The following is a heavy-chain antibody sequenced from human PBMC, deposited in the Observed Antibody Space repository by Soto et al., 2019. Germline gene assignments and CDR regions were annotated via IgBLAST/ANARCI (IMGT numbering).Heavy chain of an antibody. CDR3: AKDREDIVVVVAAVTCGMDX. J-gene: IGHJ6*02. V-gene: IGHV3-23*01. CDR2: ISCSGGST. Sequence: PGGSLRLSFAASGFTFSSYAMSWVRQAPGKGLEGVGSISCSGGSTYYAYSVKVRFTISIDNSNNTLYLQMNSLRAADTAVYYCAKDREDIVVVVAAVTCGMDXWGQGTTVTVS. CDR1: GFTFSSYA. D-gene: IGHD2-15*01.